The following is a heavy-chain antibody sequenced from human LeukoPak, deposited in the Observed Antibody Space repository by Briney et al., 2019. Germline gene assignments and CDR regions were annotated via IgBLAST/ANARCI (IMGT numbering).Heavy chain of an antibody. CDR3: AKESPVFDY. V-gene: IGHV3-23*01. CDR1: GFTFISYA. J-gene: IGHJ4*02. Sequence: GGSLRLSWAASGFTFISYAMSWVRQAPEKGLEWVSVISGSGGSTHYADSAKGRFTISRDNSKNTLYLQMSSLRAEDTAVYYCAKESPVFDYWGQGTLVTVSS. CDR2: ISGSGGST.